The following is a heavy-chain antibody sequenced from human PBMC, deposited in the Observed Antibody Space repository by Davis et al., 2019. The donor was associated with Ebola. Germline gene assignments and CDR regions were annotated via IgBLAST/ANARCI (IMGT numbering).Heavy chain of an antibody. D-gene: IGHD5-24*01. CDR2: ISAYNSNT. V-gene: IGHV1-18*01. CDR1: GYTFPSYG. CDR3: ARDGYNWGFFDY. Sequence: SVTVSCKASGYTFPSYGISWVRQAPGQGLEWMGWISAYNSNTNYAQKLQGRVTMTTDTSTSTAYMELRSLRSDDTAVYYCARDGYNWGFFDYWGQGTLVTVSS. J-gene: IGHJ4*02.